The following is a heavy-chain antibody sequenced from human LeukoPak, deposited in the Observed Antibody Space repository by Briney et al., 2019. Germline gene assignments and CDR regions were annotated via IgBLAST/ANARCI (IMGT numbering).Heavy chain of an antibody. CDR3: ARGQNTVVAATL. V-gene: IGHV3-74*01. J-gene: IGHJ4*02. D-gene: IGHD2-15*01. CDR1: GFTFSSYW. Sequence: GGSLRLSCAASGFTFSSYWMHWVRQAPGKGLVWVSRINSDGSSTSYADSVKGRFTISRDNAKNTLYLQMNSLGAEDTAVYYCARGQNTVVAATLGGQGTLVTVSS. CDR2: INSDGSST.